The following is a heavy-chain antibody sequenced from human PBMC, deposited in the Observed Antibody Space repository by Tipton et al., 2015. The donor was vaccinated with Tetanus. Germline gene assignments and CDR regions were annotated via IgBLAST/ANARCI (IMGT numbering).Heavy chain of an antibody. CDR3: ASSSRGYYDSSGYYGYFQH. CDR1: GFTFSSYW. J-gene: IGHJ1*01. Sequence: GSLRLSCAASGFTFSSYWMSWVRQAPGKGLEWVANIKQDGSEKYYADSVKGRFTISRDNAKNSLFLQVNSLRAEDTAVYYCASSSRGYYDSSGYYGYFQHWGQGILVTVSS. V-gene: IGHV3-7*01. CDR2: IKQDGSEK. D-gene: IGHD3-22*01.